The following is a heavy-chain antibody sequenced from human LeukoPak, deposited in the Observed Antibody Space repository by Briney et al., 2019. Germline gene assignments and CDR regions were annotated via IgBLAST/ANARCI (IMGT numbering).Heavy chain of an antibody. V-gene: IGHV4-4*07. CDR2: IYTSGST. J-gene: IGHJ4*02. D-gene: IGHD3-22*01. CDR3: ARGQAGGSGYYYDFDY. Sequence: SETLSLTCTVSGGSISSYYWSWIRQPAGKGLEWIGRIYTSGSTNYNPSLKSRVTISVDTSKNQFSLKLSSVTAADTAVYYCARGQAGGSGYYYDFDYWGQGTLVTVSS. CDR1: GGSISSYY.